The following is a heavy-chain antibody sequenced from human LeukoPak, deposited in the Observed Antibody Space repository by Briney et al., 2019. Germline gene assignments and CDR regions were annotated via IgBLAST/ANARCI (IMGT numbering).Heavy chain of an antibody. Sequence: GASVKVSRKASGFTFAGYYMHWVRQAPGQALEWIGIINPRGDSTSYAQNFQGRVSMTKDTSSSTLFMELRSLRSEDTAVYYCAREFSSSCLDFWGLGTLVTVSS. V-gene: IGHV1-46*01. CDR2: INPRGDST. CDR1: GFTFAGYY. CDR3: AREFSSSCLDF. J-gene: IGHJ4*02. D-gene: IGHD2-2*01.